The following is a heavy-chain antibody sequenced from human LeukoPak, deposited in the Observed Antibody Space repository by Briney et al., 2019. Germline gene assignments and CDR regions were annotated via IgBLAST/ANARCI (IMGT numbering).Heavy chain of an antibody. J-gene: IGHJ3*02. CDR1: GGSISSSSYY. CDR2: IYYSGSI. CDR3: ARGPYSYDSSGAFDI. Sequence: SETLSLTCTVSGGSISSSSYYWGWLRQPPGKGLEWIGSIYYSGSIYYHPSLKSRVTISVDTSKNQLSLKLRSVTAADTAVYYCARGPYSYDSSGAFDIWGQGTMVTVSS. D-gene: IGHD3-22*01. V-gene: IGHV4-39*07.